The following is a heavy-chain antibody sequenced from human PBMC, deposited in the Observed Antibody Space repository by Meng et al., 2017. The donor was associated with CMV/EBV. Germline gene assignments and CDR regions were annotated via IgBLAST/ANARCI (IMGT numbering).Heavy chain of an antibody. D-gene: IGHD3-3*01. CDR2: IYYSGST. V-gene: IGHV4-59*01. Sequence: SETLSLTCTVSGGSISSYYWSWIRQPPGKGLEWIGYIYYSGSTNYNPSLKSRVTISVDTSKNQFSLKLSSVTAADTAVYYWARDRHPDYDFWSAEGVGSYYYGMDVWGQGTTVTVSS. J-gene: IGHJ6*02. CDR1: GGSISSYY. CDR3: ARDRHPDYDFWSAEGVGSYYYGMDV.